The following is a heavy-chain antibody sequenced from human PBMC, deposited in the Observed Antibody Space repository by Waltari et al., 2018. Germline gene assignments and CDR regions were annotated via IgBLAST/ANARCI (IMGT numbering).Heavy chain of an antibody. CDR3: ARLVDTARVDP. CDR1: GGSISSYY. V-gene: IGHV4-59*08. CDR2: IYYSGST. Sequence: QVQLQESGPGLVQPSETLSLTCTVSGGSISSYYWSWIRQPPGKGLEWIGYIYYSGSTNYNPSLKSRVTISVDTSKNQFSLKLSSVTAADTAVYYCARLVDTARVDPWGQGTLVTVSS. D-gene: IGHD5-18*01. J-gene: IGHJ5*02.